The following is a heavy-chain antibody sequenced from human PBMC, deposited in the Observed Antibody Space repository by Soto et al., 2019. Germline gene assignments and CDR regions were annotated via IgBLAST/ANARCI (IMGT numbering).Heavy chain of an antibody. D-gene: IGHD3-9*01. CDR2: IYYRGNA. CDR3: ARLEGLATISYYFDF. CDR1: DDSINSDKYY. Sequence: QLQLQESGPGLVKPSETLSLTCSVSDDSINSDKYYWGWIRQPPGKGLEWIGSIYYRGNAYYNPSLQPRVTISLDKSKSQVSLKLNSVTAADSAVYFCARLEGLATISYYFDFWGPGALVTVSS. J-gene: IGHJ4*02. V-gene: IGHV4-39*01.